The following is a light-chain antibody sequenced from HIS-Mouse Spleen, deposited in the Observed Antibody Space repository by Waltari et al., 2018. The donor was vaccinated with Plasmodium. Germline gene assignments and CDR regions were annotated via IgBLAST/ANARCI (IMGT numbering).Light chain of an antibody. V-gene: IGLV3-1*01. J-gene: IGLJ2*01. CDR3: QAWDSSTVV. CDR1: KLGYKY. CDR2: QGS. Sequence: SYELTQPPSVSVSPGQTASITCSGDKLGYKYACWYQQKPGQSPVLVIYQGSKRPSGSPERFSGSNSGNTATLTISGTQARDEADYYCQAWDSSTVVFGGGTKLTVL.